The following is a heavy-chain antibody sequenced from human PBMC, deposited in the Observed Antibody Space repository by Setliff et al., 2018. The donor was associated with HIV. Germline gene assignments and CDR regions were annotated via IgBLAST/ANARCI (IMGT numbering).Heavy chain of an antibody. CDR2: IYYSGST. Sequence: KPSETLSLTCTVSGGSISSGSYYWGWIRQPPGKGLEWIGSIYYSGSTYYNPSLKSRVTISVDTSKNQFSLKLSSVTAADTAVYYCARSPLWSGYEGEAFDIWGQGTMVTVSS. D-gene: IGHD3-3*01. J-gene: IGHJ3*02. CDR3: ARSPLWSGYEGEAFDI. CDR1: GGSISSGSYY. V-gene: IGHV4-39*07.